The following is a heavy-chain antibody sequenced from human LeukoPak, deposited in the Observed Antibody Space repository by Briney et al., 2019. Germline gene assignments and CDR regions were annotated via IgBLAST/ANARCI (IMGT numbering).Heavy chain of an antibody. CDR1: GFTVSSNY. CDR2: IYSAGNT. V-gene: IGHV3-53*04. J-gene: IGHJ4*02. CDR3: ARGGTPGYSSGRIDY. D-gene: IGHD6-19*01. Sequence: PGGSLRLSCVASGFTVSSNYKSWVRQAPGKGLEWVSVIYSAGNTYYADSVKGRFTISRHNSENTLYLHMNSLRVEDTAVYFCARGGTPGYSSGRIDYWGQGTLVTVSS.